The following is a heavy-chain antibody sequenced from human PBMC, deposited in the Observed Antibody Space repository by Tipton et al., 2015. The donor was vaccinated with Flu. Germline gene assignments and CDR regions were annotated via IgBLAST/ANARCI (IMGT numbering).Heavy chain of an antibody. V-gene: IGHV4-39*07. CDR2: IYYTGYP. D-gene: IGHD3-16*01. CDR3: AKVKFGWVES. Sequence: TLPLTCSVSDGSITSSSHYWGWIRQSPGRGLEWVGSIYYTGYPYHNPSLKSRLAMSIDTSKIQFSLRLSSMTAADTAVYYCAKVKFGWVESWAQGILVTVSS. CDR1: DGSITSSSHY. J-gene: IGHJ5*01.